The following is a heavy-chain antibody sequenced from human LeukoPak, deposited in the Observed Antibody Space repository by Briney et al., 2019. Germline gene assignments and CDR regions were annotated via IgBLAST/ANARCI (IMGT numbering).Heavy chain of an antibody. J-gene: IGHJ4*02. CDR3: ARDAPFYDILTGYQKGVFDY. V-gene: IGHV3-48*01. CDR2: ISSSSSTI. D-gene: IGHD3-9*01. Sequence: GGSLRLSCAASGFTFSSYSMNWVRQGPGKGLEWVSYISSSSSTIYYADSVKGRFTISRDNAKNSLYLQMNSLRAEDTAVYYCARDAPFYDILTGYQKGVFDYWGQGTLVTVSS. CDR1: GFTFSSYS.